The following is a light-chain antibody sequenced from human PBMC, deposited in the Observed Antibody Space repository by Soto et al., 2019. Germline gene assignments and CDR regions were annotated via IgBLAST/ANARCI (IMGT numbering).Light chain of an antibody. V-gene: IGLV1-44*01. Sequence: SVLTQPPSASGAPRERGTLSFFWSSSKNGNKTVKWYQQIPGTAPKLLIYSDNQRPSGVPDRFSGSKSGTSASLVISGLQSEDEADYYCAAWDDSLNAVVFGGGTKVTVL. CDR1: SSKNGNKT. CDR3: AAWDDSLNAVV. J-gene: IGLJ2*01. CDR2: SDN.